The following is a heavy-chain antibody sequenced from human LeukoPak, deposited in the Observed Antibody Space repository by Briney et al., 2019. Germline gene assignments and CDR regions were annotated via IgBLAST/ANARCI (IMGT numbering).Heavy chain of an antibody. V-gene: IGHV3-23*01. D-gene: IGHD3-10*01. Sequence: VQPGGSLRLSCAASGFTFSHYAMSWVRQAPGKGLEWVSAISNSGSFTYFADSVKARFTISRDNSKNTLFLQMNSLRADDTAVYYCARMVRGVINPCDHWGQGTLVTVSS. CDR1: GFTFSHYA. CDR2: ISNSGSFT. J-gene: IGHJ4*02. CDR3: ARMVRGVINPCDH.